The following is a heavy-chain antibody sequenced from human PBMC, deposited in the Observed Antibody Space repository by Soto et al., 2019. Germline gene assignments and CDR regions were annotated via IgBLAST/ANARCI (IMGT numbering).Heavy chain of an antibody. D-gene: IGHD5-18*01. Sequence: EVQLLESGGDLVQPGGSLRLSCAASGFTFSSFALSWVRQAPGKGLEWVSAISGSCDGTDYADSVKGRFTISRDNSKNTLYLQMNSLRAEDTAVYYCAGPGYSSQDYWGQGALVTVSS. V-gene: IGHV3-23*01. CDR3: AGPGYSSQDY. J-gene: IGHJ4*02. CDR1: GFTFSSFA. CDR2: ISGSCDGT.